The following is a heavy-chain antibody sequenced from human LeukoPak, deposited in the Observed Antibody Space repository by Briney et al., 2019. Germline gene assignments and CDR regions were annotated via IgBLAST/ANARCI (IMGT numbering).Heavy chain of an antibody. J-gene: IGHJ2*01. D-gene: IGHD2-2*01. CDR2: IYYSGST. Sequence: PSQTLSRTCTVSGGSISSGGYYWSWIRQHPGKVLVWIGYIYYSGSTYYNPSVKSRVTISVDTSKNQFSLKLSSVTAADTAVYYCARVYAFYPGFDLWGRGTLVTVSS. V-gene: IGHV4-31*03. CDR1: GGSISSGGYY. CDR3: ARVYAFYPGFDL.